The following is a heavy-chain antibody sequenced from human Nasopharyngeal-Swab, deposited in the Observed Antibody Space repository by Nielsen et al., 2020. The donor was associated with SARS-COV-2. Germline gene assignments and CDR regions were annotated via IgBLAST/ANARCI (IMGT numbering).Heavy chain of an antibody. J-gene: IGHJ4*02. D-gene: IGHD1-20*01. CDR2: IDPSDSYT. Sequence: VRQAPGKGLEWMGRIDPSDSYTNYSPSFQGHVTISADKSISTAYLQWSSLKASDTAMYYCARQGLITGTYPIDYWGQGTLVTVSS. V-gene: IGHV5-10-1*01. CDR3: ARQGLITGTYPIDY.